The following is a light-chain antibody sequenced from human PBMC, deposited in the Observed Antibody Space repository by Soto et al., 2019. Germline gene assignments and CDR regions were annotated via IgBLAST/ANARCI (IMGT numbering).Light chain of an antibody. CDR2: DAS. CDR1: QSVSNY. V-gene: IGKV3-11*01. J-gene: IGKJ5*01. CDR3: QHRSIWPVS. Sequence: EIVLTQSPDTLSLSPGERATLSCRASQSVSNYLAWYQQKPGQAPRLLIFDASTRATGIPARFSGSGSGTDFTLTISSLEPEDFAVYYCQHRSIWPVSFGQGTRLEMK.